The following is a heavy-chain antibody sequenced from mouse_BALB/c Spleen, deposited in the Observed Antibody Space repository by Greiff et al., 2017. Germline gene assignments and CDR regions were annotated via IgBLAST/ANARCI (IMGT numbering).Heavy chain of an antibody. Sequence: VQLKQSGPELVKPGASVKMSCKASGYTFTSYVMHWVKQKPGQGLEWIGYINPYNDGTKYNEKFKGKATLTADTSSSTAYMQLSSLTSEDSAIYYCATYYYGSSDWYFDVWGAGTTVTVSS. J-gene: IGHJ1*01. D-gene: IGHD1-1*01. CDR3: ATYYYGSSDWYFDV. CDR1: GYTFTSYV. V-gene: IGHV1-14*01. CDR2: INPYNDGT.